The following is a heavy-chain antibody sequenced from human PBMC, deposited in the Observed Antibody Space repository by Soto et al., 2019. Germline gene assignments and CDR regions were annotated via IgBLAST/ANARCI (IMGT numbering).Heavy chain of an antibody. CDR3: ARGPVDTAMVTFDY. CDR2: IYYSGAT. D-gene: IGHD5-18*01. CDR1: GDSISTSSYY. J-gene: IGHJ4*02. Sequence: PSETLSLTCDVSGDSISTSSYYWGWIRQPPGKGLEWIASIYYSGATYYNPSLKSRVTISVDTSKNQFSLKLSSVTAADTAVYYCARGPVDTAMVTFDYWGQGTLVTVSS. V-gene: IGHV4-39*07.